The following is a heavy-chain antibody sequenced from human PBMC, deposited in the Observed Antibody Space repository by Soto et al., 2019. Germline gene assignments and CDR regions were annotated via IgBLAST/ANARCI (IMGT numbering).Heavy chain of an antibody. J-gene: IGHJ6*02. Sequence: ASVKVSWRASCDTLASCGISWVRQAPGQGREWMGWINPNSGGTNYAQKFQGWVTMTRETSISTAYMELSRLRSDDTAVYYCARDSRYCSSTSCPYYYYYGMDVSGQGTTVTVSS. CDR3: ARDSRYCSSTSCPYYYYYGMDV. D-gene: IGHD2-2*01. CDR1: CDTLASCG. V-gene: IGHV1-2*04. CDR2: INPNSGGT.